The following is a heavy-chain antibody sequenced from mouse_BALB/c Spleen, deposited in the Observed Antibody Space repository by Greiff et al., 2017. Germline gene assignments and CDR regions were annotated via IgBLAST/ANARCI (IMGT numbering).Heavy chain of an antibody. CDR3: ARDSSLVAPYAMDD. V-gene: IGHV2-9*02. CDR2: ICAGGST. D-gene: IGHD1-1*01. J-gene: IGHJ4*01. CDR1: GFSLTSYG. Sequence: VQLQQSGPGLVAPSQSLSITCTVSGFSLTSYGVHWVRQPPGKGLEWLGVICAGGSTNYNSSLKSRLSISKDNSTSNVFLRMNSLQTDDTSEYSCARDSSLVAPYAMDDWGQGTSVTVSS.